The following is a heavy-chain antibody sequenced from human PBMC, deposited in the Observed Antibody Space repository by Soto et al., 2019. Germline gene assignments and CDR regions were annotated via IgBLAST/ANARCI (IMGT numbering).Heavy chain of an antibody. CDR2: ISANNGNT. D-gene: IGHD4-17*01. J-gene: IGHJ4*02. CDR3: ARTLYGDNVDY. Sequence: VKVSCKASGYTFTSYGITWVRQAPGQGLEWMGWISANNGNTNYVQKFRGRVTMTTDTSTSTAYMELRSLRSDDTAVYYCARTLYGDNVDYWGQGTLVTVSS. V-gene: IGHV1-18*01. CDR1: GYTFTSYG.